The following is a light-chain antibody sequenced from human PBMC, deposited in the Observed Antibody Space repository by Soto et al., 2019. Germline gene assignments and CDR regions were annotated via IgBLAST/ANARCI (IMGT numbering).Light chain of an antibody. V-gene: IGKV1-8*01. CDR2: AAS. CDR3: QQYYSYPRT. CDR1: QGINSY. Sequence: AIRMTQSPSSLSASTGDRVTITCRAIQGINSYLAWYQQKPGKAPKPLIYAASTLQSGVPSRFSSSGSGTDFTLPISCLQTEDFATYYCQQYYSYPRTFGQGTKVEIK. J-gene: IGKJ1*01.